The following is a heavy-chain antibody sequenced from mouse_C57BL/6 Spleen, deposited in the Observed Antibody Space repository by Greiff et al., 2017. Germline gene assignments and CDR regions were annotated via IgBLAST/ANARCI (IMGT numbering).Heavy chain of an antibody. CDR1: GYTFTSYW. V-gene: IGHV1-64*01. CDR2: IHPNSGST. J-gene: IGHJ3*01. Sequence: QVQLQQPGAELVKPGASVKLSCKASGYTFTSYWMHWVKQRPGQGLEWIGMIHPNSGSTNYNEKFKSKATLTVDKSSSTAYMQLSSLTSEDSAVYYCARWDSNYVGTAYWGQGTLVTVSA. CDR3: ARWDSNYVGTAY. D-gene: IGHD2-5*01.